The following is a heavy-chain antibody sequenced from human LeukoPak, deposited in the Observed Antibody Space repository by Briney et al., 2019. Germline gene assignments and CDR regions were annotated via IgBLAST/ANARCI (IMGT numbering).Heavy chain of an antibody. CDR3: ARDSDILTGRGMHV. V-gene: IGHV3-53*01. J-gene: IGHJ6*02. D-gene: IGHD3-9*01. Sequence: GGSLRLSCAASGFTVSSNYMSWVRQAPGKGLEWVSVIYSGGSTYYADSVKGRFTISRDNSKNTLYLQMNSLRAEDTAVYYCARDSDILTGRGMHVWGQGTTVTVSS. CDR1: GFTVSSNY. CDR2: IYSGGST.